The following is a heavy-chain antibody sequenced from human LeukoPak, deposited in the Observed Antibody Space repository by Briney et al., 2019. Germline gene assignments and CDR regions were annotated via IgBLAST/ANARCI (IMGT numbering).Heavy chain of an antibody. CDR3: AIAGGSYYGIAFDI. CDR1: GFTFSSNW. V-gene: IGHV3-7*01. D-gene: IGHD1-26*01. CDR2: IREDGSEI. J-gene: IGHJ3*02. Sequence: GGSLRLSCAASGFTFSSNWMSWVRQAPGKGLEWVANIREDGSEIYYVDSVKGRFTISRDNAKNSLYLQMNSLRAEDTAVYYCAIAGGSYYGIAFDIWGQGTMVTVSS.